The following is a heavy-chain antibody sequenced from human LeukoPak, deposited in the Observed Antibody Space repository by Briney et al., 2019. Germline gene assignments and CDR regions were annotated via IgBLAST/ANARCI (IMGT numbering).Heavy chain of an antibody. V-gene: IGHV1-8*01. J-gene: IGHJ6*03. CDR1: GYTFTTYD. Sequence: ASVKVSCKASGYTFTTYDINWGRQAPGQGLECMGWMNPYSGNTGYAQKFQGRVTMTGNTSISTAYMELSSLRSEDTAVYYCARGHIPVVIRSLDWSGHYYMDVWGKGTTVTVSS. CDR2: MNPYSGNT. CDR3: ARGHIPVVIRSLDWSGHYYMDV. D-gene: IGHD3-9*01.